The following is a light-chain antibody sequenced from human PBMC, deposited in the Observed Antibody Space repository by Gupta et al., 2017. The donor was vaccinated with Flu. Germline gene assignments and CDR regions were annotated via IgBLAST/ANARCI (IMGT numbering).Light chain of an antibody. CDR1: LTVTNY. CDR3: QQTYSTPHS. CDR2: GIS. J-gene: IGKJ2*03. Sequence: DIQMTQSPSSLSASVGDRVTITCRASLTVTNYLNWYQQKPGKSPRLLIFGISSLQSGVPSRFSGSGSGTDFTLTINTLQPEDFATYFCQQTYSTPHSFGQGTKVESK. V-gene: IGKV1-39*01.